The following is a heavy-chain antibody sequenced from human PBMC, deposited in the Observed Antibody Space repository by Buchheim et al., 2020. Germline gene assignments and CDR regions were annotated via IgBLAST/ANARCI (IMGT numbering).Heavy chain of an antibody. CDR1: GFTFSSYG. CDR2: ISYDGSNK. Sequence: VQLVESGGGLVQPGGSLRLSCAASGFTFSSYGMHWVRQAPGKGLEWVAVISYDGSNKYYADSVKGRFTISRDNSKNTLYLQMNSLRAEDTAVYYCAKAKGYSSSWYADYWGQGTL. V-gene: IGHV3-30*18. CDR3: AKAKGYSSSWYADY. J-gene: IGHJ4*02. D-gene: IGHD6-13*01.